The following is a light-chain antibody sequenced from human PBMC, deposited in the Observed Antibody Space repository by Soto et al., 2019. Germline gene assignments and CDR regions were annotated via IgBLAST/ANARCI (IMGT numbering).Light chain of an antibody. V-gene: IGLV2-14*03. CDR1: SSDVVGYNS. J-gene: IGLJ2*01. CDR2: DVS. CDR3: SSYTSSTTLL. Sequence: QSALTQPASVSGSPGQSITISCTGTSSDVVGYNSVSWYQQHPGKAPKLMIYDVSNRPSGVSNRFSGSKSGNTASLTISGLQAEDEADYYCSSYTSSTTLLFGGGTKVTVL.